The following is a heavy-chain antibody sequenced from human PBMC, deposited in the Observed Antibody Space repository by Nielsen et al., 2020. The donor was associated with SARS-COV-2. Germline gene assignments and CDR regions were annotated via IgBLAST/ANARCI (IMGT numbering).Heavy chain of an antibody. J-gene: IGHJ4*02. CDR3: AKTTGGVDY. Sequence: GESLKISCAASGFTFSSYAMHWVRQAPGKGLEWVAVISYDGSSKYYADSVKGRFTISRDNSKNTLYLQMNSLRAEDTAVYYCAKTTGGVDYWGQGTLVTVSS. V-gene: IGHV3-30*04. D-gene: IGHD1-14*01. CDR2: ISYDGSSK. CDR1: GFTFSSYA.